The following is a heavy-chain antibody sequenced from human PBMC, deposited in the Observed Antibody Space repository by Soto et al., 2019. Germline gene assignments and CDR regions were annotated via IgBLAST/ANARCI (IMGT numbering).Heavy chain of an antibody. J-gene: IGHJ5*02. D-gene: IGHD2-2*01. CDR1: GFLISDNYF. CDR2: ISHNGDT. Sequence: SETLSLTCPVSGFLISDNYFWGWLRQPPGKGLEWLGSISHNGDTRYNPSLKSPVTISVDASKNQFTLRVTSVTAAYSAVYFCAKDPSVLGPLSQGTLVTVSS. V-gene: IGHV4-38-2*02. CDR3: AKDPSVLGP.